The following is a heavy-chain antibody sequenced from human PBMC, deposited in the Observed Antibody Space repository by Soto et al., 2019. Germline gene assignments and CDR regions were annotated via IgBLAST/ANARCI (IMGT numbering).Heavy chain of an antibody. Sequence: ALVKVSCKASGGTFSSYAISWVRQAPGQGLEWMGWIIPFIGNTNYAQKFQGRVTMTRDTSISTAYTELSSLRSEDTATYYCAREIARWLAGSIGYWGQGTLVTVSS. J-gene: IGHJ4*02. CDR1: GGTFSSYA. D-gene: IGHD6-19*01. CDR3: AREIARWLAGSIGY. V-gene: IGHV1-69*10. CDR2: IIPFIGNT.